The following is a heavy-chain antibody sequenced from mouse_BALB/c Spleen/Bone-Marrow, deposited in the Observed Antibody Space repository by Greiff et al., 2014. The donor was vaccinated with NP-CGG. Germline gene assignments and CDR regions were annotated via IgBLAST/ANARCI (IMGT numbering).Heavy chain of an antibody. CDR2: IDPARPYT. Sequence: EVQLQESGAELVKPGASVKLSCTASGFNIKDTYIHWVKQGPEQGLEWIGRIDPARPYTKYAPKFQGKATITADTSSNTAYLQVSSLTSEDTAVYYCASLTGTFDYWGQGTTLTVSS. V-gene: IGHV14-3*02. CDR1: GFNIKDTY. J-gene: IGHJ2*01. CDR3: ASLTGTFDY. D-gene: IGHD4-1*01.